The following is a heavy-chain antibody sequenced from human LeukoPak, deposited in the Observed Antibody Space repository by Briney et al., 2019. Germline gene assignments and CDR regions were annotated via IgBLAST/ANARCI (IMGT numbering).Heavy chain of an antibody. Sequence: ASVKVSCKASGYTFTSYGISWVRQAPGQGLEWMGWISAYNGNTNYAQKLQGRVTMTTDTSTSTAYMELRSLRSDDTAVYYCARPNSSGYYYGPNAFDIWGQGTMVTVSS. CDR1: GYTFTSYG. CDR3: ARPNSSGYYYGPNAFDI. J-gene: IGHJ3*02. V-gene: IGHV1-18*01. D-gene: IGHD3-22*01. CDR2: ISAYNGNT.